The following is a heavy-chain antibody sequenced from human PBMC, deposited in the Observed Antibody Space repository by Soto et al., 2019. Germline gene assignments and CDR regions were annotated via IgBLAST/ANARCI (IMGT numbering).Heavy chain of an antibody. CDR3: ARGPSFNPLAYYFDY. CDR1: GYTFTGYY. CDR2: INPNSGGT. D-gene: IGHD6-6*01. V-gene: IGHV1-2*04. J-gene: IGHJ4*02. Sequence: GASVKVSCKASGYTFTGYYMHWVRQAPGQGLEWMGWINPNSGGTNYAQKFQGWVTMTRDTSISTAYMELSRLRSDDTAVYYCARGPSFNPLAYYFDYWGQGTLVTVSS.